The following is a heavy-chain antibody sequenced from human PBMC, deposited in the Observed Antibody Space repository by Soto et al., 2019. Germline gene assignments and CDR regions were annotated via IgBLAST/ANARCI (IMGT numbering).Heavy chain of an antibody. V-gene: IGHV3-7*01. CDR3: SRTLDY. J-gene: IGHJ4*02. Sequence: EVQLVQSGGGLVQPGGSLRLSCAVSGFPFSSSWMDWVRQAPGKGLEWVANINQGGSQTYYVDSVKGRFPVSIDNAENSLDLQMNSLRVEDTAVYYCSRTLDYWGQGTLVTVSS. CDR1: GFPFSSSW. CDR2: INQGGSQT.